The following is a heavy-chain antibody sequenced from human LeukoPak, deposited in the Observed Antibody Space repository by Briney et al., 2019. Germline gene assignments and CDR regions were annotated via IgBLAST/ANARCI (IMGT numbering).Heavy chain of an antibody. CDR3: ARDGQNEYGAKRYYFDY. D-gene: IGHD4-17*01. J-gene: IGHJ4*02. CDR1: GFTFSNYY. Sequence: SGGSLRLSCATSGFTFSNYYMTWIRQAPGKGLEWISYISSSGSTIYYADSVKGRFTISRDNAKNSLYLQMNSLRAEDTAVYYCARDGQNEYGAKRYYFDYWGQGTLVTGSS. V-gene: IGHV3-11*04. CDR2: ISSSGSTI.